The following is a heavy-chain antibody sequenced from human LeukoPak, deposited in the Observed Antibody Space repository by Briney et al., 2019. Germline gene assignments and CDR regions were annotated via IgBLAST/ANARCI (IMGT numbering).Heavy chain of an antibody. CDR1: GFTFSSYW. Sequence: GGSLRLSYAASGFTFSSYWMNWARQAPGKGLEWVAKIKQDGSEKYYVDSVKGRFTISRDNAENSLYLQMNSLRAEDTALYYCANTYCSSTSCSEGAFDIWGQGTMVTVSS. D-gene: IGHD2-2*01. J-gene: IGHJ3*02. CDR2: IKQDGSEK. CDR3: ANTYCSSTSCSEGAFDI. V-gene: IGHV3-7*01.